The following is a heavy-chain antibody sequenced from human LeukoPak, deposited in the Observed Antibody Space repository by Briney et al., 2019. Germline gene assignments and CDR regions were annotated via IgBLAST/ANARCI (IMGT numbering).Heavy chain of an antibody. CDR2: INPNSGGT. Sequence: GASVKVSCKASGYTFTGYYMHWVRQAPGQGLEWMGWINPNSGGTNYAQKFQGRVTMTRDTSISTAYMELSRLRSDDTAVYYCARVKPYCSSTSCPYYYYYMDVWGKGTTVTISS. J-gene: IGHJ6*03. CDR1: GYTFTGYY. V-gene: IGHV1-2*02. CDR3: ARVKPYCSSTSCPYYYYYMDV. D-gene: IGHD2-2*01.